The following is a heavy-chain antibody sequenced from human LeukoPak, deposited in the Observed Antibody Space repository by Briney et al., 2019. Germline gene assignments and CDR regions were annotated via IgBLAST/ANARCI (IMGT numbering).Heavy chain of an antibody. Sequence: SETLSLTCAVYGGSFSGYYWSWLRQPPGKGREWVGEMNHSGSTNYNPSLKSRVTISVDKSNNHFSLKLTSVTAADTAVYYCASAWNDYKDYWGHGTLVTVSS. CDR3: ASAWNDYKDY. D-gene: IGHD4-11*01. J-gene: IGHJ4*01. CDR2: MNHSGST. V-gene: IGHV4-34*01. CDR1: GGSFSGYY.